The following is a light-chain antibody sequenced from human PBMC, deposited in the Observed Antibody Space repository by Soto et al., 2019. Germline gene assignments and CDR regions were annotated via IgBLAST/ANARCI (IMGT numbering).Light chain of an antibody. J-gene: IGKJ1*01. CDR2: EGS. CDR1: DSLVYSDGKTY. CDR3: MQGTHWPWT. Sequence: DVVMTQSPLSLPVTLGQPASISCRSSDSLVYSDGKTYLNWFLQRPGQSPRRLIYEGSKRDSGVPDRFSGSGSGTDFTLKISRVEAEDVGVYYCMQGTHWPWTFGPGTNVEIK. V-gene: IGKV2-30*01.